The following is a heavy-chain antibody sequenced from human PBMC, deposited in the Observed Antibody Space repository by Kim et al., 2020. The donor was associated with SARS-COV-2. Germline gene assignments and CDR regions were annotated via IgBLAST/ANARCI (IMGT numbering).Heavy chain of an antibody. D-gene: IGHD4-4*01. CDR2: IYNGGTADTT. CDR1: GDSNTRSRFY. J-gene: IGHJ4*01. V-gene: IGHV4-39*07. CDR3: ASLGDYTGSHYLD. Sequence: SETLSLTCTVSGDSNTRSRFYWAWIRQPPGGGLEWIGSIYNGGTADTTYYNPSLMSRVSLSVGTSKKQFSLNLNSVTAADTAVYYCASLGDYTGSHYLD.